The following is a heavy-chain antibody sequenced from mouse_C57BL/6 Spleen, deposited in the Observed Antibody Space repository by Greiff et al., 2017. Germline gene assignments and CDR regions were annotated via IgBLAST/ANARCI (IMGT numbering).Heavy chain of an antibody. Sequence: QVQLQQPGAELVKPGASVKLSCKASGYTFTSYWMQWVKQRPGQGLEWIGEIDPSDSYTNYNQKFKGKATLTVDTSSSTAYMQLSSLTSEDSAVYYCERRTTVFDYWGQGTTLTVSS. CDR3: ERRTTVFDY. D-gene: IGHD1-1*01. J-gene: IGHJ2*01. CDR2: IDPSDSYT. V-gene: IGHV1-50*01. CDR1: GYTFTSYW.